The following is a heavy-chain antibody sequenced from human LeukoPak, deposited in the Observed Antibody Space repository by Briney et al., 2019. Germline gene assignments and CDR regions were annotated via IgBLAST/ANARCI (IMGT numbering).Heavy chain of an antibody. J-gene: IGHJ4*02. Sequence: GGSLRLSGAASGFTVSSNYMSWVRQAPGKGLEWCSVIYSGGSTYYADSVKGRFTISRDNSKNTLYLQMNSLRAEATAVYYCARGGDYVDTAMVHWGQGTLVTVSS. CDR1: GFTVSSNY. CDR3: ARGGDYVDTAMVH. CDR2: IYSGGST. D-gene: IGHD5-18*01. V-gene: IGHV3-53*01.